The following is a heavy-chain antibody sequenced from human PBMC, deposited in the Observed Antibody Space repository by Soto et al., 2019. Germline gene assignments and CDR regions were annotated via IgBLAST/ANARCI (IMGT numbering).Heavy chain of an antibody. V-gene: IGHV3-7*01. D-gene: IGHD5-18*01. CDR1: GFIFSSYW. CDR3: VRDIGYGDY. J-gene: IGHJ4*02. CDR2: IKQDGSET. Sequence: EVQLVESGGTLVQPGGSLRLSCAASGFIFSSYWMTWVRQAPGKGLEWVASIKQDGSETYYVDSVKGRFTISRDNAKNSLYLQMNSLRAEDTAVYYCVRDIGYGDYWGQGTLVAVSS.